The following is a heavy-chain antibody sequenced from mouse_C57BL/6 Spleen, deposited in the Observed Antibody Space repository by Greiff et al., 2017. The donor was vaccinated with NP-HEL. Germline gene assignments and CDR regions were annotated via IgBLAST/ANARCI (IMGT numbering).Heavy chain of an antibody. J-gene: IGHJ2*01. CDR2: ISDGGSYT. CDR3: ARDDYDGKYYFDY. Sequence: EVQGVESGGGLVKPGGSLKLSCAASGFTFSSYAMSWVRQTPEKRLEWVATISDGGSYTYYPDNVKGRFTSSRDNAKNNLYLQMSHLKSEDTAMYYCARDDYDGKYYFDYWGQGTTLTVSS. CDR1: GFTFSSYA. D-gene: IGHD2-4*01. V-gene: IGHV5-4*01.